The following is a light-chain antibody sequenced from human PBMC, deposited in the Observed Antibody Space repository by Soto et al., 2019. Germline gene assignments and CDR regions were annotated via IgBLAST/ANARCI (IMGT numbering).Light chain of an antibody. J-gene: IGKJ4*01. V-gene: IGKV3-11*01. CDR3: QQRSNWPLT. CDR2: DAS. CDR1: QSVSSY. Sequence: ENFFSQSPAPPSFSPGERDTPSPPASQSVSSYLAWYQQKPGQAPRLLIYDASNRATGIPARFSGSGSGTDFTLTISSLEPEDFAVYYCQQRSNWPLTFGGGTKVDSK.